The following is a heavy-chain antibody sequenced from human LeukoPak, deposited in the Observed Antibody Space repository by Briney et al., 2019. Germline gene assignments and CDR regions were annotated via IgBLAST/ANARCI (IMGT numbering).Heavy chain of an antibody. J-gene: IGHJ4*02. CDR3: ARDRPFYYGSGSFYDGFDS. D-gene: IGHD3-10*01. V-gene: IGHV4-59*01. CDR1: GSSISGYS. CDR2: IYHSGSP. Sequence: PSETLCLTCTASGSSISGYSWSWIRQPPVKGLEWIGYIYHSGSPNYNPSLKSRVTISLDTSKSKFSLKLSSVTAADTAVYYYARDRPFYYGSGSFYDGFDSWGQGTLVTVSS.